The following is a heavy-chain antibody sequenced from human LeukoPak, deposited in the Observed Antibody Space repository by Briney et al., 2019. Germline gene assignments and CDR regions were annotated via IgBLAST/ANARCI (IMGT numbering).Heavy chain of an antibody. D-gene: IGHD1-20*01. CDR2: IYYTGST. V-gene: IGHV4-39*01. Sequence: SETLPLTCTVSGGSISSSSYYWGWIRQPPGKGLEWIGSIYYTGSTYYNPSLKSRVTISVDTSKNQFSLKLSSVTAADTAVYYCASQIMTGTIPFDYWGQGTLVTVSS. J-gene: IGHJ4*02. CDR1: GGSISSSSYY. CDR3: ASQIMTGTIPFDY.